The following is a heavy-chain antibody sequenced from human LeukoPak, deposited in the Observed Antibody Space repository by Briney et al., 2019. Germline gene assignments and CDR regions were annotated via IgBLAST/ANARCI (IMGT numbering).Heavy chain of an antibody. D-gene: IGHD1-26*01. CDR2: ISRSGRNI. J-gene: IGHJ4*02. Sequence: GGSLRLSCAGAGFYFSDFTVNWVRQSPERGLEWVSSISRSGRNIYYADSVKGRFTMSRDNAKNSFYLKMDRLRGDDTAIYYCASRVAATTWDYWGQGTLVTVSS. CDR1: GFYFSDFT. CDR3: ASRVAATTWDY. V-gene: IGHV3-21*01.